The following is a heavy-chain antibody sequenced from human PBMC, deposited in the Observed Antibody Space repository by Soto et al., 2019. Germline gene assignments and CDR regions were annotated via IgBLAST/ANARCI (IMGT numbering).Heavy chain of an antibody. D-gene: IGHD3-3*01. CDR1: GFTFSSYA. J-gene: IGHJ6*02. CDR3: AKXTRDYDFWSGYYNYGMDV. CDR2: ISGSGGST. Sequence: GGSLRLSCAASGFTFSSYAMSWVRQAPGKGLERVSAISGSGGSTYYADSVKGRFTISRDNSKNTLYLQMNSLRAEDTAVYYCAKXTRDYDFWSGYYNYGMDVWGQGTTVTVSS. V-gene: IGHV3-23*01.